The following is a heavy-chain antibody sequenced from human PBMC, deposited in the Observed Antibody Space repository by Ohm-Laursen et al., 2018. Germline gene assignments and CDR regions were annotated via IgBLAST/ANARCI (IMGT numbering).Heavy chain of an antibody. D-gene: IGHD2-15*01. CDR3: ARSWVKGGLLPVVGWFDP. CDR2: INANSGGT. V-gene: IGHV1-2*02. Sequence: VASVKVSCKASGYTFTGYYMHWVRQAPGQGLEWMGWINANSGGTNYAQKFQGRVTMTRDTSITTAYMELSRLRSDDTAVYYCARSWVKGGLLPVVGWFDPWGQGTLVTVSS. J-gene: IGHJ5*02. CDR1: GYTFTGYY.